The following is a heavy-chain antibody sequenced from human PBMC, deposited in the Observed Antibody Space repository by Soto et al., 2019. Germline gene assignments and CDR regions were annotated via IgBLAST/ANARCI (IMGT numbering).Heavy chain of an antibody. J-gene: IGHJ4*02. D-gene: IGHD3-10*02. V-gene: IGHV1-18*01. CDR1: GYTFTIYG. Sequence: ASVKVSCTASGYTFTIYGISWVRQAPGQGLEWMGWISAYNGNTNYAQKLQGRVTMTTDTSTSTAYMELRSLRSDDTAVYYCARQAALYGRYYFDYWGQGTLVTVS. CDR2: ISAYNGNT. CDR3: ARQAALYGRYYFDY.